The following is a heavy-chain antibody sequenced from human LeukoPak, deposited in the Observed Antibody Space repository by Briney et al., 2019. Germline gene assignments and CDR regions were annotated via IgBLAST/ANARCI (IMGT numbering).Heavy chain of an antibody. J-gene: IGHJ3*02. CDR2: ISAYNGNT. CDR3: ASIAVAAGGADAFDI. Sequence: ASVKVSCKASGYTFTSYGISWVRQAPGQGLEWMGWISAYNGNTNYALKLQGRVTMTTDTSTSTAYMELRSLRSDDTAVYYCASIAVAAGGADAFDIWGQGTMVTVSS. V-gene: IGHV1-18*01. D-gene: IGHD6-19*01. CDR1: GYTFTSYG.